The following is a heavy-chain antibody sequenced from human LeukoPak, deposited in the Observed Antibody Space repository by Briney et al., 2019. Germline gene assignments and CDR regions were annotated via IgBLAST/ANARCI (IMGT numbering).Heavy chain of an antibody. CDR2: IKQDGSEK. CDR1: GFTFSNYW. CDR3: ARRYFDY. J-gene: IGHJ4*02. V-gene: IGHV3-7*01. Sequence: GGSLRLSCAASGFTFSNYWMHWVRQAPGKGLEWVANIKQDGSEKYYVDSVKGRFTISRDNAKNSLYLQMNSLRAEDTAVYFCARRYFDYWGQGTLVTVSS.